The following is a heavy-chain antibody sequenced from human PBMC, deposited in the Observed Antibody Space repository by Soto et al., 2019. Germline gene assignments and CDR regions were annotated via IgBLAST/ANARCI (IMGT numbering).Heavy chain of an antibody. CDR2: IYYSGST. J-gene: IGHJ5*02. CDR1: GGSLSSGGYY. D-gene: IGHD3-22*01. V-gene: IGHV4-31*03. CDR3: ARTSYDSSGTAADP. Sequence: SETLSLTCTVSGGSLSSGGYYWSWIRQHPGKGLEWIGYIYYSGSTYYNPSLKSRVTISVDTSKNQFSLKLSSVTAADTAVYYCARTSYDSSGTAADPWGQGTLVTVSS.